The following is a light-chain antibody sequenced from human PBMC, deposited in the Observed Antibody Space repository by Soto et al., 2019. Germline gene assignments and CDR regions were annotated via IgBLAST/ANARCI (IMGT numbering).Light chain of an antibody. CDR3: CSYAGSSTLWV. V-gene: IGLV2-23*02. CDR1: SSDVGSYNL. J-gene: IGLJ3*02. CDR2: EVS. Sequence: QSALTQPASVSGSPGQSITISCTGTSSDVGSYNLVSWYQQHPGNAPKLMIYEVSKRPSGVSNRFSGSKSGNTASLTISGLQAEDEADYYCCSYAGSSTLWVFGGGTTVTVL.